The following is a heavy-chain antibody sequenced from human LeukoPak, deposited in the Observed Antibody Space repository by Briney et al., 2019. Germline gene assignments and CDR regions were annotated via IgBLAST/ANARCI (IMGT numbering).Heavy chain of an antibody. Sequence: PGGSLRLSCAASEFTFSSYAMSWVRQAPGKGLEWVSAISGSGGSTNYADSVKGRFTISRDNSKNTLWLQMNSLRAEDTAVYYCAKEYGNSVLHYWGQGTLVTVSS. CDR1: EFTFSSYA. D-gene: IGHD4-23*01. CDR3: AKEYGNSVLHY. J-gene: IGHJ4*02. V-gene: IGHV3-23*01. CDR2: ISGSGGST.